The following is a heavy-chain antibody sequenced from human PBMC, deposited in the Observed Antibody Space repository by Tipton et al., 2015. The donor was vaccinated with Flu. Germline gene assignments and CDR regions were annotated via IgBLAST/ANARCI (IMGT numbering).Heavy chain of an antibody. V-gene: IGHV5-51*01. CDR1: GYKFANDW. J-gene: IGHJ4*02. CDR3: ARHPRGDYGGFFDF. Sequence: QLVQSGAEVKKPGESLRISCKASGYKFANDWIAWVRQMPGKGLEWLGIIYPGDSDTRYRPSFQGQITISADKSSGTAYLQWSSLKASDSGMCYCARHPRGDYGGFFDFWGQGTRVTVST. D-gene: IGHD3-16*01. CDR2: IYPGDSDT.